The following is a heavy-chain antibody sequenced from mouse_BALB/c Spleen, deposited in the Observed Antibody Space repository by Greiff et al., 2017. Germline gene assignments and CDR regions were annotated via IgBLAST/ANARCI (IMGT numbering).Heavy chain of an antibody. Sequence: QVQLKESGPELVKPGASVKMSCKASGYTFTDYVISWVKQRTGQGLEWIGEIYPGSGSTYYNEKFKGKATLTADKSSNTAYMQLSSLTSEDSAVYFCALYRYDECAYWGQGTLVTVSA. V-gene: IGHV1-77*01. CDR3: ALYRYDECAY. D-gene: IGHD2-14*01. CDR1: GYTFTDYV. J-gene: IGHJ3*01. CDR2: IYPGSGST.